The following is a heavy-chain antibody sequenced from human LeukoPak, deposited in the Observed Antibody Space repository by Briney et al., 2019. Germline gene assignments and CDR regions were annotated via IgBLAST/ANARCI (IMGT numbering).Heavy chain of an antibody. CDR1: GASISNYY. V-gene: IGHV4-59*01. J-gene: IGHJ3*01. CDR2: IYYSVTT. CDR3: ARIDCGSSSCYIYAYDV. D-gene: IGHD2-2*02. Sequence: SETLSLTCTASGASISNYYWSWIRQPPGKGPEWIGYIYYSVTTNYNPSLKSRLTISGDTSKNQISLKLDSVTAADTAVYYCARIDCGSSSCYIYAYDVWGQGTMVTVSS.